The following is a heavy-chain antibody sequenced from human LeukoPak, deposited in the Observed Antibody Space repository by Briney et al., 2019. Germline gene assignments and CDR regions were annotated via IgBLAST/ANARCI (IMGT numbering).Heavy chain of an antibody. CDR3: ARDRISYYYDSSGYRAGYYYYGMDV. D-gene: IGHD3-22*01. CDR2: ISSSSSYI. Sequence: GGSLRLSCAASGFTFSSYSMNWVRRAPGKGLEWVSSISSSSSYIYYADSVKGRFTISRDNAKNSLYLQMNSLRAEDTAVYYCARDRISYYYDSSGYRAGYYYYGMDVWGQGTTVTVSS. CDR1: GFTFSSYS. V-gene: IGHV3-21*01. J-gene: IGHJ6*02.